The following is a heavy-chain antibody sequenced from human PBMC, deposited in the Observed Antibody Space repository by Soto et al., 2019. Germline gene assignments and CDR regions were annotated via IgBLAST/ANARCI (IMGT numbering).Heavy chain of an antibody. V-gene: IGHV3-9*01. CDR2: ISWNSAST. CDR1: GFTFDDFA. Sequence: EVQLVESGGGLVEPGRSLRLSCVGSGFTFDDFAMHWVRQAPGKGLEWVSGISWNSASTGYADSVMGRFTISRDNAKNSLYLQMRSLTGEDTAIYYCVKDFRRYTNGLDVWGPGTSVTVSS. CDR3: VKDFRRYTNGLDV. J-gene: IGHJ6*02. D-gene: IGHD5-18*01.